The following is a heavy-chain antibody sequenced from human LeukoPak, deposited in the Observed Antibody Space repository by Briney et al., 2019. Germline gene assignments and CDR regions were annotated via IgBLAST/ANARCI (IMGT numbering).Heavy chain of an antibody. D-gene: IGHD4-17*01. CDR2: IYTSGST. CDR1: GGSISSYY. V-gene: IGHV4-4*07. CDR3: ARVDDYGDYGFDY. Sequence: SETLSLTCTVSGGSISSYYWRWIRQPAGKGLEWIGRIYTSGSTNYNPSLKSRVTMSVDTSKNQFSLKLSSVTAADTAVYYCARVDDYGDYGFDYWGQGTLVTVSS. J-gene: IGHJ4*02.